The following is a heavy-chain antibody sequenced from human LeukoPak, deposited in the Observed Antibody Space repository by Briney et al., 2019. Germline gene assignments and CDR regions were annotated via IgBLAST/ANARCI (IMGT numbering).Heavy chain of an antibody. Sequence: GGSQRLSCAASGFTFSSYSMNWVRQAPGKGLEWVSYISSSSSTIYYADSVKGRFTISRDNVKNSLYLQMNSLKTEDTAVYSCTTAVYSSSWSYYYYGMDVWGQGTTVTVSS. CDR3: TTAVYSSSWSYYYYGMDV. CDR1: GFTFSSYS. CDR2: ISSSSSTI. V-gene: IGHV3-48*01. D-gene: IGHD6-13*01. J-gene: IGHJ6*02.